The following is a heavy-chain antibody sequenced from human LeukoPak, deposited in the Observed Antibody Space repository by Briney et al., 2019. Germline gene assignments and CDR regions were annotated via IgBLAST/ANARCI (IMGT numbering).Heavy chain of an antibody. V-gene: IGHV3-7*03. CDR3: AKDMKPNLISAYSSSPGYFDY. CDR2: IKQDGSEK. Sequence: PGGSLRLSCAASGFTFSSYWISWVRQAPGKGLEWVANIKQDGSEKYYVDPVKGRFTISRDNAKNSLYLQMNSLRAEDTALYYCAKDMKPNLISAYSSSPGYFDYWGQGTLVTVSS. CDR1: GFTFSSYW. D-gene: IGHD6-6*01. J-gene: IGHJ4*02.